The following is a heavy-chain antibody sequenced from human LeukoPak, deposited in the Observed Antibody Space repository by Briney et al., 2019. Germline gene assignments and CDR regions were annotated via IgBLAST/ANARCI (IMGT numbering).Heavy chain of an antibody. D-gene: IGHD3-16*02. CDR3: AKESAWGSYRPYYFDY. V-gene: IGHV3-30*02. Sequence: GGSLRLSCAASGFTFSSYGMHWVRQAPGKGLEWVAFIRYDGSNKYYADSVKGRFTISRDNSKNTLYLQMNSLRAEDTAVYYCAKESAWGSYRPYYFDYWGQGTLVTVSS. J-gene: IGHJ4*02. CDR2: IRYDGSNK. CDR1: GFTFSSYG.